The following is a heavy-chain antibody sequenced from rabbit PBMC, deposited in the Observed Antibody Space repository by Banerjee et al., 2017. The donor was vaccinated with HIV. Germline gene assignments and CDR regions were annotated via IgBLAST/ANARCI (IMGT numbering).Heavy chain of an antibody. D-gene: IGHD1-1*01. V-gene: IGHV1S7*01. Sequence: QSLEESGGDLVKPGGSLKLSCKASGFDFSSYAMSWVRQAPGKGLEWIGYINTGSGSTDYASWVNGRFTISLDNAQNTVFLQMTSLTAADTATYFCARGSYASATGYFKFWGQGTLVTVS. CDR1: GFDFSSYA. CDR3: ARGSYASATGYFKF. J-gene: IGHJ3*01. CDR2: INTGSGST.